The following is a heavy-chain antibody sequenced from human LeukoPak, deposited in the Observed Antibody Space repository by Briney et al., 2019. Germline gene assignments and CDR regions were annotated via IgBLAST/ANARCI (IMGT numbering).Heavy chain of an antibody. V-gene: IGHV4-61*10. CDR2: IFPSGST. D-gene: IGHD3-9*01. CDR1: GGSLSSGSDY. Sequence: SETLSLTCSVSGGSLSSGSDYWSWIRQPAGKGLEWIGCIFPSGSTNYNPSLKSRVTISVDTSKNQFSLKLSSVTAADTAVYYCARGNGHYDILTGYSPYNWFDPWGQGTLVTVSS. J-gene: IGHJ5*02. CDR3: ARGNGHYDILTGYSPYNWFDP.